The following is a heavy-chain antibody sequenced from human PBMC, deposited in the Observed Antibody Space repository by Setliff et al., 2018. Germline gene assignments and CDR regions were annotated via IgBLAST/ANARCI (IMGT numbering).Heavy chain of an antibody. V-gene: IGHV1-18*01. D-gene: IGHD2-8*01. J-gene: IGHJ4*02. CDR2: IASATGKT. CDR1: GYTFNDYG. Sequence: ASVKVSCKTSGYTFNDYGITWVRQVPGRGLERMGWIASATGKTYSAEKFQDRVTLTTDTSTSTAYLELRSLGSDDTAVYYCSRLVRFCTKTACQRLSGGEFWGQGTLVTVAS. CDR3: SRLVRFCTKTACQRLSGGEF.